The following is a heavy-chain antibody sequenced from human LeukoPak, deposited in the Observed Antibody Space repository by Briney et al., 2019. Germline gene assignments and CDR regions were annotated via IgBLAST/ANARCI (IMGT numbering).Heavy chain of an antibody. CDR3: AGGDYYDSSGYYVYYYGMDV. V-gene: IGHV4-59*01. Sequence: SETLSHTCTVSGGSISSYYWSWIRQPPGKGLEWIGYIYYSGSTNYNPSLKSRVTISVDTSKNQFSLKLSSVTAADTAVYYCAGGDYYDSSGYYVYYYGMDVWGQGTTVTVSS. J-gene: IGHJ6*02. CDR2: IYYSGST. D-gene: IGHD3-22*01. CDR1: GGSISSYY.